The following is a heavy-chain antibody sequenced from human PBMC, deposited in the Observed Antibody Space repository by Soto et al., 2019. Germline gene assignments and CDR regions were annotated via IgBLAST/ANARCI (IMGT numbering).Heavy chain of an antibody. J-gene: IGHJ1*01. D-gene: IGHD3-22*01. CDR3: ATDDGHYYGSV. Sequence: ASVKVSCKASGYTFTGYPMQWVRQAPGQGLEWMGWINGGNGNTKYSQKFQGRVTITRDTAASTAYMELTNLRSEDTAVYYCATDDGHYYGSVWGQGTLVTSPQ. V-gene: IGHV1-3*01. CDR1: GYTFTGYP. CDR2: INGGNGNT.